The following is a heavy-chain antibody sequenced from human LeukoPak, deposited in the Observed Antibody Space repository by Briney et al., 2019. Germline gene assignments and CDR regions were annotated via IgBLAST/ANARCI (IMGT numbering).Heavy chain of an antibody. V-gene: IGHV3-30*18. CDR3: AKDHYGSGSYYPYFDY. CDR2: ISYEGSNK. D-gene: IGHD3-10*01. J-gene: IGHJ4*02. CDR1: GFTFSSYG. Sequence: GGSLRLSCAASGFTFSSYGMHWVRQAPGKGLEWVAVISYEGSNKYYADSVKGRFTISRDSSKNTLYLQMNSLRAEDTAVYYCAKDHYGSGSYYPYFDYWGQGTLVTVSS.